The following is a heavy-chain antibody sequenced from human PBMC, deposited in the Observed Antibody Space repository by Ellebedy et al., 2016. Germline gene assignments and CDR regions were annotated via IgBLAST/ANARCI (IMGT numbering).Heavy chain of an antibody. Sequence: SLKISXAASGFTFSSSAMSWVRQAPGKGLEWVSGISWNSGSIGYADSVKGRFTISRDNAKNSLYLQMNSLRAEDTALYYCAKEAYCGGDCYGYYMDVWGKGTTVTVSS. CDR2: ISWNSGSI. CDR1: GFTFSSSA. J-gene: IGHJ6*03. V-gene: IGHV3-9*01. D-gene: IGHD2-21*01. CDR3: AKEAYCGGDCYGYYMDV.